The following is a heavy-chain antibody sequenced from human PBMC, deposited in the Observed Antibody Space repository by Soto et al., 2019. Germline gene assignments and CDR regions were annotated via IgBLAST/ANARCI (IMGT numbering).Heavy chain of an antibody. Sequence: PSETLSLTCNVSGGSISNYYWTWIRQSPEKGMEWIGYMYYNGNINYNPSLKSRVTISIDTSKNQFSLTLKSVSAAETAVYYCASGGNWFDPWGQGGPVTVS. J-gene: IGHJ5*02. V-gene: IGHV4-59*01. CDR3: ASGGNWFDP. CDR1: GGSISNYY. D-gene: IGHD3-16*01. CDR2: MYYNGNI.